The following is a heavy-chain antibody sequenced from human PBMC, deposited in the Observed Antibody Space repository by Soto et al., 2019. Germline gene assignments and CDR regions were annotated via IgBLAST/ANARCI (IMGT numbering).Heavy chain of an antibody. CDR1: GYTFTRYD. J-gene: IGHJ6*02. Sequence: ASVKVSCKASGYTFTRYDINWVRQATGQGLEWMGWMNPNSGNTGYAQKFQGRVTMTRNTSISTAYMELSSLRSEDTAVYYCARETAALYYYYGMDVWGQGTTVTVSS. CDR2: MNPNSGNT. V-gene: IGHV1-8*01. D-gene: IGHD6-6*01. CDR3: ARETAALYYYYGMDV.